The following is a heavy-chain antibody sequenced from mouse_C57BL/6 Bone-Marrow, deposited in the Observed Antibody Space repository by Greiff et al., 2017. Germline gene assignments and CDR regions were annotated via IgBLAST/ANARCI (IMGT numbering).Heavy chain of an antibody. V-gene: IGHV2-3*01. CDR2: IWGDGST. CDR1: GFSLTSYG. J-gene: IGHJ4*01. CDR3: DELDCDAMDY. Sequence: VQLVESGPGLVAPSQSLSITCTASGFSLTSYGVSWVRQPPGQGLEWLGVIWGDGSTNYHSALISRLNTSKDNSKSHVFLKLNSLQTDETEAYECDELDCDAMDYWGQGNSVTVSS.